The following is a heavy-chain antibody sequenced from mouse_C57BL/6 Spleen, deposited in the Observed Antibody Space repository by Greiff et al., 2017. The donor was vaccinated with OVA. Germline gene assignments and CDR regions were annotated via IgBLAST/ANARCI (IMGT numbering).Heavy chain of an antibody. V-gene: IGHV1-26*01. CDR3: ARADSNYPFGY. CDR1: GYTFTDYY. Sequence: EVQLQQSGPELVKPGASVKISCKASGYTFTDYYMNWVKQSHGQSLEWIGDINPNNGGTSYNQKFKGKATLTVDKSSSTAYMELRSLTSEDSAVYYCARADSNYPFGYWGQVTTLTVSS. CDR2: INPNNGGT. D-gene: IGHD2-5*01. J-gene: IGHJ2*01.